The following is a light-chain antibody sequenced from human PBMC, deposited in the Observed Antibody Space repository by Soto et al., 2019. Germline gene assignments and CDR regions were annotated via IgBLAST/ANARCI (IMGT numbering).Light chain of an antibody. J-gene: IGKJ2*01. Sequence: EIVMTQSPATLSVSPGERATLSCRASQSVSSNLAWYQQKPGQAPRLLIYGASTRATGITARFSGSGSGTEFTLTIRSLQSEDFAVYYCQQYNNWPRWTFGQGTKLEIK. V-gene: IGKV3-15*01. CDR2: GAS. CDR1: QSVSSN. CDR3: QQYNNWPRWT.